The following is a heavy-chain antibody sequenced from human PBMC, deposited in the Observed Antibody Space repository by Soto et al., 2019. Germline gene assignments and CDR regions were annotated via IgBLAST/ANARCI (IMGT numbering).Heavy chain of an antibody. CDR1: GYTFTSYG. Sequence: GASVKVSCKASGYTFTSYGISWVRQAPGQGLEWMGWISAYNGNTKYAQKLQGRVTMATDTSTSTAYMELRSLRSDDTAVYYCAREGAAAGKGWFDPWGQGTLVTVSS. J-gene: IGHJ5*02. CDR2: ISAYNGNT. V-gene: IGHV1-18*04. D-gene: IGHD6-13*01. CDR3: AREGAAAGKGWFDP.